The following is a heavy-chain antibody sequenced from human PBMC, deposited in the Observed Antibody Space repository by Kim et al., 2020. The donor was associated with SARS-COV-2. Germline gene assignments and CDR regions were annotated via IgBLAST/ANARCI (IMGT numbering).Heavy chain of an antibody. CDR2: FDPEDGET. CDR1: GYTLTELS. Sequence: ASVKVSCKVSGYTLTELSMHWVRQAPGKGLEWMGGFDPEDGETIYAQKFQGRVTMTEDTSTDTAYMELSSLRSEDTAVYYCATESAAAARGGSYNAFDIWGQGTMVTVSS. CDR3: ATESAAAARGGSYNAFDI. D-gene: IGHD2-15*01. J-gene: IGHJ3*02. V-gene: IGHV1-24*01.